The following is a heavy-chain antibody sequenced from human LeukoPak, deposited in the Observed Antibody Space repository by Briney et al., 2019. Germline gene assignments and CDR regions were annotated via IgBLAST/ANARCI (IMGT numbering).Heavy chain of an antibody. CDR2: IYPGDSDT. V-gene: IGHV5-51*01. CDR1: GYSLTSYW. D-gene: IGHD2-21*02. J-gene: IGHJ4*02. Sequence: GESLKISCKGSGYSLTSYWIGWVRQMPGKGLEWMGIIYPGDSDTRYSPSFQGQVTISADKSISTAYLQWSSLKASDTAMYYCARPYCGGDCYSGTHFDYWGQGTLVTVSS. CDR3: ARPYCGGDCYSGTHFDY.